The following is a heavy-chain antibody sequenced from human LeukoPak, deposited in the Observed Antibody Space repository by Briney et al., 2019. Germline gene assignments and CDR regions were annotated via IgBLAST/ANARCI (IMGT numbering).Heavy chain of an antibody. V-gene: IGHV4-39*06. CDR3: ARDDSEGIQLWLHGRGYFDY. CDR2: IYYSGST. CDR1: GGSISSSSYY. D-gene: IGHD5-18*01. Sequence: SETLSLTCTVSGGSISSSSYYWGWIRQPPGKGLEWIGSIYYSGSTYYNPSLKSRVTISVDTSKNQFPLKLSSVTAADTAVYYCARDDSEGIQLWLHGRGYFDYWGQGTLVTVSS. J-gene: IGHJ4*02.